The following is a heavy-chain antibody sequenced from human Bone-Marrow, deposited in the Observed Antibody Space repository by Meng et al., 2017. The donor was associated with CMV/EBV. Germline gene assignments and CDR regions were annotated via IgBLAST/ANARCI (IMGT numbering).Heavy chain of an antibody. CDR1: TFSSYW. Sequence: TFSSYWMSWIRQPPGKGLEWIGSIYYSGSTYYNPSLKSRVTISVDTSKNQFSLKLSSVTAADTAVYYCARDGMRGSLHRAFDIWGQGTMVTVSS. CDR3: ARDGMRGSLHRAFDI. D-gene: IGHD1-1*01. V-gene: IGHV4-39*07. CDR2: IYYSGST. J-gene: IGHJ3*02.